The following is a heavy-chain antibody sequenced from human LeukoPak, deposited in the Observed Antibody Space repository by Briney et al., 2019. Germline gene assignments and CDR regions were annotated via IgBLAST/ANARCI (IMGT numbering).Heavy chain of an antibody. CDR1: GYTFTSYY. CDR3: ARVLYSSSWYQGHYFDY. Sequence: ASVKVSCKASGYTFTSYYMHWVRQAPGQGLEWMGIINPSGGSTSYAQKFQGRVTMTRDMSTSTVYMELSSLRSEDTAVYYCARVLYSSSWYQGHYFDYWGQGTLVTVSS. V-gene: IGHV1-46*01. CDR2: INPSGGST. J-gene: IGHJ4*02. D-gene: IGHD6-13*01.